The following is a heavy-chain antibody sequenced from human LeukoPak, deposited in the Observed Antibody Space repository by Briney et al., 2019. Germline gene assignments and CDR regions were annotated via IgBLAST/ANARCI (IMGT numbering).Heavy chain of an antibody. J-gene: IGHJ4*02. CDR2: ISSSSSYI. V-gene: IGHV3-21*01. CDR1: GFTFSSYS. Sequence: GGSLRLSCAASGFTFSSYSMNWVRQAPGKGLEWVSSISSSSSYIYYADSVKGRFTISRDNAKNSQYLQMNSLRAEDTAVYYCARDSPPGTYFDYWGQGTLVTVSS. D-gene: IGHD1/OR15-1a*01. CDR3: ARDSPPGTYFDY.